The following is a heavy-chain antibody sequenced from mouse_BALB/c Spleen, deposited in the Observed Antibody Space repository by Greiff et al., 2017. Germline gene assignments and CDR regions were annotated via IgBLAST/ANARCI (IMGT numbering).Heavy chain of an antibody. CDR3: LGSPWFAY. D-gene: IGHD1-1*01. CDR1: GFNIKDTY. V-gene: IGHV14-3*02. J-gene: IGHJ3*01. CDR2: IDPANGNT. Sequence: EVKLVESGAELVKPGASVKLSCTASGFNIKDTYMHWVKQRPEQGLEWIGRIDPANGNTKYDPKFQGKATITADTSSNTAYLQLSSLTSEDTAVYYCLGSPWFAYWGRGTLVTVSA.